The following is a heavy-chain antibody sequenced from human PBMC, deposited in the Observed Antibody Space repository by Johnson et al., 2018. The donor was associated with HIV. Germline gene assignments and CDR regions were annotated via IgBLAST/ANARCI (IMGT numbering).Heavy chain of an antibody. Sequence: VQLVESGGGLVQPGGSLRLSCAASGFTFSSYAMSWVRQAPGKGLEWVSTISGSGGSTYYADSVKGRFPISRDNSKNTLYLQMNSLRAEATAVYYCAKDKGSGYYYRHAFDIWGQGTMVTVSS. V-gene: IGHV3-23*04. CDR3: AKDKGSGYYYRHAFDI. CDR1: GFTFSSYA. D-gene: IGHD3-22*01. CDR2: ISGSGGST. J-gene: IGHJ3*02.